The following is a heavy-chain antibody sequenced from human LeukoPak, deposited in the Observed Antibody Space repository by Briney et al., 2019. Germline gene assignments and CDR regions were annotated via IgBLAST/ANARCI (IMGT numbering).Heavy chain of an antibody. D-gene: IGHD1-26*01. CDR1: GFTFDDYT. V-gene: IGHV3-9*01. CDR3: AKDILAVGATSGVY. J-gene: IGHJ4*02. Sequence: PGGSLRLSCAASGFTFDDYTMHWVRQAPGKGLEWVSGISWNSGSIGYADSVKGRFTISRDNAKNSLYLQMNSLRAEDTALYYCAKDILAVGATSGVYWGQGTLVTVSS. CDR2: ISWNSGSI.